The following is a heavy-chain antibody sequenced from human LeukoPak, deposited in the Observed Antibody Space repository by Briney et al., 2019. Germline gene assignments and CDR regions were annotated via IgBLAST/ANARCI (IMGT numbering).Heavy chain of an antibody. V-gene: IGHV1-2*02. CDR3: ARAFALGGAMVTSYWFDP. CDR2: INPNSGGT. Sequence: ASVTVSFKASGYTFTGYYMHWVRQPPAQGLEWVGCINPNSGGTNYAQKFQGRVTMTSDRSIRTAYMELSRLRSEDTAVYYCARAFALGGAMVTSYWFDPWGQGTLVTVSS. J-gene: IGHJ5*02. D-gene: IGHD5-18*01. CDR1: GYTFTGYY.